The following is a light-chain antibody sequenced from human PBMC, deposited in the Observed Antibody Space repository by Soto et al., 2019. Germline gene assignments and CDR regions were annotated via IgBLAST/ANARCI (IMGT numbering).Light chain of an antibody. CDR3: AAWDDSLNEVV. CDR1: SSNIGSNI. Sequence: QSVLTQTPSVSGTPGQRVTISCSGSSSNIGSNIVNWYQQLPGTAPKLLIYNNNQRPSGVPDRFSDSKSGTSASLAISGLQFEDEADYFCAAWDDSLNEVVFGGGTKLTVL. J-gene: IGLJ2*01. V-gene: IGLV1-44*01. CDR2: NNN.